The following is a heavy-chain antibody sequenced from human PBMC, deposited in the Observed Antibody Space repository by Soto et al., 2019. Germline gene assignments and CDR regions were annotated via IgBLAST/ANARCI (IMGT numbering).Heavy chain of an antibody. CDR2: ISSSSSYT. D-gene: IGHD5-18*01. Sequence: GGSLRLSCAASGFTFSDYYMSWIRQAPGKGLEWVSYISSSSSYTNYADSVKGRFTISRDNAKNSLYLQMNSLRAEDTAVYYCARAAGTAMVKSYYYGMDVWGQGTTVTVSS. V-gene: IGHV3-11*05. CDR3: ARAAGTAMVKSYYYGMDV. J-gene: IGHJ6*02. CDR1: GFTFSDYY.